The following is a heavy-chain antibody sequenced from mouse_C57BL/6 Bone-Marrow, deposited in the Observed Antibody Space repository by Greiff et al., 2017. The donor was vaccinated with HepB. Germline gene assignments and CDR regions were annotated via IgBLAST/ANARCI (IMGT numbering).Heavy chain of an antibody. D-gene: IGHD2-1*01. CDR1: GFTFSDYY. J-gene: IGHJ1*03. CDR3: ARVGIYYGNRWYFDV. CDR2: INYDGSST. V-gene: IGHV5-16*01. Sequence: EVMLVESEGGLVQPGSSMKLSCTASGFTFSDYYMAWVRQVPEKGLEWVANINYDGSSTYYLDSLKSRFIISRDNAKNILYLQMSSLKSEDTATYYCARVGIYYGNRWYFDVWGTGTTVTVSS.